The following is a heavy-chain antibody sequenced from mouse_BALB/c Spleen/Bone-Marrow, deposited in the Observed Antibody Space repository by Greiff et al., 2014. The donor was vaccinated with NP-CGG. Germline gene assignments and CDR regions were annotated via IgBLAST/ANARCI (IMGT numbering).Heavy chain of an antibody. Sequence: VQLVESGPGLVAPSQSLSITCTVSGFSLTSFGVHWVRQPPGKGLEWLGVIWAGGSTNYNSALMSRLSISKDNSKSQVFLKMNSLQTDDTAMYYCAWYGNYEDAMDYWGQGTSVTVSS. CDR3: AWYGNYEDAMDY. CDR2: IWAGGST. J-gene: IGHJ4*01. D-gene: IGHD2-10*02. V-gene: IGHV2-9*02. CDR1: GFSLTSFG.